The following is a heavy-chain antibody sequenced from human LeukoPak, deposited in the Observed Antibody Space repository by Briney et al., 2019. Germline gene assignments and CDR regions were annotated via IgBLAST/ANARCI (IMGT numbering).Heavy chain of an antibody. CDR3: ARGGVYGDYLDY. V-gene: IGHV3-21*01. CDR1: GFTFSSYS. D-gene: IGHD3-10*01. Sequence: GGSLRLSCAASGFTFSSYSMTWVRQAPGKGLEWVSSFTSSSRSIYYADSVKGRFTISRDNAKKSLYLQMNSLRAEDTAVYYCARGGVYGDYLDYWGQGTLVTVSS. CDR2: FTSSSRSI. J-gene: IGHJ4*02.